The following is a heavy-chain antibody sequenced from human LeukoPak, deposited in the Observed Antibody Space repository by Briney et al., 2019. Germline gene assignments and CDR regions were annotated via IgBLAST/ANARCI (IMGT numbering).Heavy chain of an antibody. D-gene: IGHD3-16*01. CDR1: GGSFSGYY. V-gene: IGHV4-34*01. CDR3: ARHYGP. J-gene: IGHJ4*02. Sequence: PSETLSLTCAVYGGSFSGYYWSWIRQPPGKGLEWIGEINHSGSTYYNPSLKSRVTISVDTSKNQFSLKLNSVTATDTAVYYCARHYGPWGQGTLVTVSS. CDR2: INHSGST.